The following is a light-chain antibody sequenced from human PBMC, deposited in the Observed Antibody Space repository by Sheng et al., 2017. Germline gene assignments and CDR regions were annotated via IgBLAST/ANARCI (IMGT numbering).Light chain of an antibody. CDR2: DAS. CDR1: QDISNY. J-gene: IGKJ3*01. V-gene: IGKV1-33*01. CDR3: QQYDNLPFT. Sequence: DIQMTQSPSSLSASVGDRVTINCQASQDISNYLNWYQQRPGKAPKLLISDASNLDTGVPSTFSGSGSGTDFAFTISSVQPEHIAAYYCQQYDNLPFTFGPGTKVDI.